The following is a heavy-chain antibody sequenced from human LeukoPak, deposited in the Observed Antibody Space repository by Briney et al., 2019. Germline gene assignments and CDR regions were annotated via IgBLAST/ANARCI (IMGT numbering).Heavy chain of an antibody. Sequence: GGSLRLSCAASGFTFSSYSMNWVRQAPGKGLEWASYISSSSSTIYYADSVKGRFTISRDNAKNSLYLQMNSLRAEDTAVYYCARDHHDSSGYLDYWGQGTLVIVSS. CDR2: ISSSSSTI. CDR3: ARDHHDSSGYLDY. J-gene: IGHJ4*02. D-gene: IGHD3-22*01. CDR1: GFTFSSYS. V-gene: IGHV3-48*04.